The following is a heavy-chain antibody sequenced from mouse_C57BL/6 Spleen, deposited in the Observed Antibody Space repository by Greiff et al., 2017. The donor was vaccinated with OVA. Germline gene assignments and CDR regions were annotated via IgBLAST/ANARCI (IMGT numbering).Heavy chain of an antibody. D-gene: IGHD2-3*01. Sequence: VQLKESGPGLVKPSQSLSLTCSVTGYSITSGYYWNWIRQFPGNKLEWMGYISYDGSNNYNPSLKNRISITRDTSKNQFFLKLNSVTTEDTATYYCANGYFYAMDYWGQGTSVTVSS. CDR1: GYSITSGYY. V-gene: IGHV3-6*01. CDR3: ANGYFYAMDY. CDR2: ISYDGSN. J-gene: IGHJ4*01.